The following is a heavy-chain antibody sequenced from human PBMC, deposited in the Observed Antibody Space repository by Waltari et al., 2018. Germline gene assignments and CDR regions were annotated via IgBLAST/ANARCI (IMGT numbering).Heavy chain of an antibody. V-gene: IGHV1-18*01. CDR3: ATSGPQAPYTMALDY. CDR2: ISAYKGNT. D-gene: IGHD2-2*02. CDR1: GYTFISYG. Sequence: QVQLVQSGAEVKKPGASVKVSCKASGYTFISYGISWVRQAPGQGLEWMGWISAYKGNTNYAQKLQGRVTRTPDTSTSTAYMELRSLRSDDSAVYYCATSGPQAPYTMALDYWGQGTLVTVSS. J-gene: IGHJ4*02.